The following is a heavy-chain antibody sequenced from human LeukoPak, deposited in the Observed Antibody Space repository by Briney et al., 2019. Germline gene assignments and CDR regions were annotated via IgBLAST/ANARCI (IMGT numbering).Heavy chain of an antibody. J-gene: IGHJ3*01. CDR1: GDSVSRNS. CDR3: ASGFLKLGFDV. V-gene: IGHV6-1*01. D-gene: IGHD2-2*03. Sequence: SQTLSLTCAISGDSVSRNSWNWVRQSPSRGLEWLGRTYFQSKWYTDFALSVRTRLTVTPDTSKNQFSLQLNSMTPEDTAVYYCASGFLKLGFDVWGQGTMVTVSS. CDR2: TYFQSKWYT.